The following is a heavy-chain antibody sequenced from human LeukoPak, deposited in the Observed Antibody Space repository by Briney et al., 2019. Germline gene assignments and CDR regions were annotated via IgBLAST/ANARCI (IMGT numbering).Heavy chain of an antibody. CDR2: ISYDGSNK. Sequence: PGGSLRLSCAASGFTFSSYAMHWVRQAPGKGLEWVAVISYDGSNKYYADSVKGRFTISRDNSKNTLYLQMNSLRAEDTAVYYCAKTYHDYVWGSPYYFDYWGQGTLVTVSS. J-gene: IGHJ4*02. CDR1: GFTFSSYA. V-gene: IGHV3-30*04. D-gene: IGHD3-16*01. CDR3: AKTYHDYVWGSPYYFDY.